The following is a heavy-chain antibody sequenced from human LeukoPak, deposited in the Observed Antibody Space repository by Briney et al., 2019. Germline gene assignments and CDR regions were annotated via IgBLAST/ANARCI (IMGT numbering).Heavy chain of an antibody. CDR1: GYTFTCYG. CDR2: ISAYNGNT. CDR3: ARELSGNTYTDY. V-gene: IGHV1-18*01. D-gene: IGHD3-10*01. J-gene: IGHJ4*02. Sequence: ASVKVSCKASGYTFTCYGISWVRQAPGQGLEWMGWISAYNGNTNYAQKLQGRVTMTTDTSTSTAYMELRSLRSDDTAVYYCARELSGNTYTDYWGQGTLVTVSS.